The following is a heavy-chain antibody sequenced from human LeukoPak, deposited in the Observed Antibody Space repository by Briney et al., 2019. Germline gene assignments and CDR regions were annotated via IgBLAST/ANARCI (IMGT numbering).Heavy chain of an antibody. D-gene: IGHD3-16*01. CDR3: ARQGDLDY. CDR1: GFIFTSYS. V-gene: IGHV3-48*02. Sequence: GASLRLSCAASGFIFTSYSMNWVRQAPGKGLEFVSSISSTSSATYYADSVKGRFTISRDSAKNSMYLQMNSLRDEDTAVYYCARQGDLDYWGQGTLVTVCS. CDR2: ISSTSSAT. J-gene: IGHJ4*02.